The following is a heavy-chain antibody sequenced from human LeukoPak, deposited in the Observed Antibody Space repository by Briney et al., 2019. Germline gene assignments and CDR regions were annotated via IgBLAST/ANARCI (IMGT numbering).Heavy chain of an antibody. CDR3: ARDPSLYSIYDDY. Sequence: ASVKVSCKTSGYTFTSYAMNWVRQAPGQGLEWMGWINTNTGNPTYAQAFTGRFVFSLDTSVSTAYLQISGLKAEDTAVYYCARDPSLYSIYDDYWGQGILVTVSS. CDR2: INTNTGNP. D-gene: IGHD3-3*02. CDR1: GYTFTSYA. J-gene: IGHJ4*02. V-gene: IGHV7-4-1*02.